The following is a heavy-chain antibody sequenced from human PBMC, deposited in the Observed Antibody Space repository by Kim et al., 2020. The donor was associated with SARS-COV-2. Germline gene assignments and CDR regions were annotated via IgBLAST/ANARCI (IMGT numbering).Heavy chain of an antibody. V-gene: IGHV4-61*02. CDR3: ARVYYDILTGYYWYFDL. Sequence: SETLSLTCTVSGGSISSGSYYWSWIRQPAGKGLEWIGRIYTSGGTNYNPSLKSRVTISVDTSKNQFSLKLSSVTAADTAVYYCARVYYDILTGYYWYFDLWGRGTLVTVSS. CDR2: IYTSGGT. J-gene: IGHJ2*01. D-gene: IGHD3-9*01. CDR1: GGSISSGSYY.